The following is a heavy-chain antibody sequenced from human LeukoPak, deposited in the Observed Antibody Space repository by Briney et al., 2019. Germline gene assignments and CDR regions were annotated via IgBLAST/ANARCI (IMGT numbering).Heavy chain of an antibody. CDR1: GYTFSGSGWY. V-gene: IGHV1-2*02. CDR3: ARDGPAQMVEFDN. J-gene: IGHJ4*02. Sequence: GDSVKVSCKASGYTFSGSGWYLYWLREAPGQGLECLGWIYPNNGATSYAQKFQGRVAMTRDTSVSTAYMESSRLRPDDTAVYFCARDGPAQMVEFDNWGQATLVTVSS. CDR2: IYPNNGAT. D-gene: IGHD3-10*01.